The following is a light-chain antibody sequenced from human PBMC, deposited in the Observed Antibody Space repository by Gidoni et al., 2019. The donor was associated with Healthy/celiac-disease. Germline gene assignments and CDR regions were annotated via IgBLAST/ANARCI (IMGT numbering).Light chain of an antibody. Sequence: DIQMTQSPSSLSASVGDRVTITCQASQDISNYLNWYPQKPGKAPKLLIYDASNLETGVPSRFSGSGSGTDFTFTISSLQPEDIATYYCQQYDNLCSFXXXTKLEIK. V-gene: IGKV1-33*01. CDR3: QQYDNLCS. CDR2: DAS. J-gene: IGKJ2*04. CDR1: QDISNY.